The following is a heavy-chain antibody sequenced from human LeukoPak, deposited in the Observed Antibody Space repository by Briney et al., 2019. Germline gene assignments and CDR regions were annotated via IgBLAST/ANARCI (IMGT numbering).Heavy chain of an antibody. Sequence: SQTLSLTCTVPGGSISSGSYYWSWIRQPAGKGLEWIGRIYTSGSTNYNPSLKSRVTISVDTSKNQFSLKLSSVTAADTAVYYCARDLGWLLAFDIWGQGTMVTVSS. CDR3: ARDLGWLLAFDI. J-gene: IGHJ3*02. CDR1: GGSISSGSYY. D-gene: IGHD3-3*01. CDR2: IYTSGST. V-gene: IGHV4-61*02.